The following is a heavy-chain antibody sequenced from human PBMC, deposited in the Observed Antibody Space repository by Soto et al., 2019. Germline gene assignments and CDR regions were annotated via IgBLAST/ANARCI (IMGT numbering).Heavy chain of an antibody. V-gene: IGHV1-69*01. D-gene: IGHD2-15*01. CDR1: GGTFSSYA. CDR3: AREGVYGSGGSCSKTFDY. J-gene: IGHJ4*02. Sequence: QVQLVQSGAEVKKPGSSVKVSCKASGGTFSSYAISWVRQAPGQGLEWMGGIIPIFGTANYAQKFQGRVTITADESTSTAYMELSSLRSEDTAVYYCAREGVYGSGGSCSKTFDYWGQGTLVTVSS. CDR2: IIPIFGTA.